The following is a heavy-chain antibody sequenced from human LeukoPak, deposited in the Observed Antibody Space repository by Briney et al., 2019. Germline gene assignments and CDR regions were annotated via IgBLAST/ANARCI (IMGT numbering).Heavy chain of an antibody. D-gene: IGHD3-10*01. CDR2: INPSGGST. V-gene: IGHV1-46*01. J-gene: IGHJ4*02. Sequence: EASVKVSCKASGYTFTSYYMHWVRQAPGQGLEWMGIINPSGGSTSYAQKFQDRVTITRETSASTAYMELSSLRSEDTAVYYCARAGGFGESGDYFDYWGQGTLVTVSS. CDR3: ARAGGFGESGDYFDY. CDR1: GYTFTSYY.